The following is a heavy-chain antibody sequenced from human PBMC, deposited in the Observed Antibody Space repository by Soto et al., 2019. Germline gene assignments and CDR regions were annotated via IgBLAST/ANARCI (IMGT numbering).Heavy chain of an antibody. V-gene: IGHV5-10-1*01. CDR3: AREYSTYYYYGMDV. CDR2: IYPSDSQT. Sequence: VEGLKISCKVSGYSFSGYWITLVRQNPGKFLELMCRIYPSDSQTYYSPSFRGHFTISATKSITTVFLQWSSLRASDTAMYYCAREYSTYYYYGMDVWGQGTTVTVSS. D-gene: IGHD6-6*01. CDR1: GYSFSGYW. J-gene: IGHJ6*02.